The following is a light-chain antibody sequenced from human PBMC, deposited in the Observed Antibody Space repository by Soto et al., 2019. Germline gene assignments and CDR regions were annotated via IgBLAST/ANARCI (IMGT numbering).Light chain of an antibody. Sequence: QSVLTQPPSVSSASGLKVTISCSGSTSNIGNNYVSWYQQLPGTAPKLLIYDNNRRPSGIPDRFSASKSGTSATLGITGLQTGDEADYYCATWDSSLSGGVFGGATQLTVL. CDR3: ATWDSSLSGGV. J-gene: IGLJ3*02. CDR2: DNN. V-gene: IGLV1-51*01. CDR1: TSNIGNNY.